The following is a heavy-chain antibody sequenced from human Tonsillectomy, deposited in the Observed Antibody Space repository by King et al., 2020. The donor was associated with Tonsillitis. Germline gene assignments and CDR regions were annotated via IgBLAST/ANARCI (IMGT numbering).Heavy chain of an antibody. CDR2: IYHSGST. CDR3: ARDGGYSSSWYFPHYYYYGMDV. CDR1: GYSISSGYY. J-gene: IGHJ6*02. Sequence: QLQESGPGLVKPSETLSLTCTVYGYSISSGYYWGWIRQPPGKGLEWIGSIYHSGSTYYNPSLKSRVTISVDTSKNQFSLKLSSVTAADTAVYYCARDGGYSSSWYFPHYYYYGMDVWGQGTTVTVSS. D-gene: IGHD6-13*01. V-gene: IGHV4-38-2*02.